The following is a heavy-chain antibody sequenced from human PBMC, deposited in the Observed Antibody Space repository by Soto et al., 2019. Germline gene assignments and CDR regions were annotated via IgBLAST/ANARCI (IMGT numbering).Heavy chain of an antibody. J-gene: IGHJ4*02. CDR2: ISSSSSYI. Sequence: PGESLKISCAASGFTFSSYSMNWVRQAPGKGLEWVSSISSSSSYIYYADSVKGRFTISRDNAKNSLYLQMNSLRSDDTAVYYCAIRRMTTAVDYWGQGTLVTVSS. CDR3: AIRRMTTAVDY. D-gene: IGHD4-17*01. V-gene: IGHV3-21*04. CDR1: GFTFSSYS.